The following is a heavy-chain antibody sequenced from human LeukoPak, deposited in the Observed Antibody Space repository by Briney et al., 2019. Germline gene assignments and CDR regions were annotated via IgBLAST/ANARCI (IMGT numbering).Heavy chain of an antibody. J-gene: IGHJ5*02. D-gene: IGHD3-16*01. CDR1: GDSVSSLTYY. CDR3: ARHSLKQWGPSGWFDP. Sequence: PSETLSLTCTVSGDSVSSLTYYWGWVRQPPGKGLEWIGSIYYSGSTYFNPSLKSRAIISVDTSKNHLSLRLISVTAVDTAAYYCARHSLKQWGPSGWFDPWGQGTLVTVSS. CDR2: IYYSGST. V-gene: IGHV4-39*01.